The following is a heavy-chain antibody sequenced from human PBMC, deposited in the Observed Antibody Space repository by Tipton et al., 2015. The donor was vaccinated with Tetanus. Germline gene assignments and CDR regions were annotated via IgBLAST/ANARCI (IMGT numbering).Heavy chain of an antibody. Sequence: GSLRLSCVGSGFNFSTYTMNWVRQAPGKGLEWVSSIRGSGGHIYYADSVKGRFTISRDNAKNSLYLQMNSLRVEDTAMYYCARDIAIVRARDWYFDVWGRGTLVTVSS. D-gene: IGHD2/OR15-2a*01. CDR1: GFNFSTYT. J-gene: IGHJ2*01. V-gene: IGHV3-21*01. CDR3: ARDIAIVRARDWYFDV. CDR2: IRGSGGHI.